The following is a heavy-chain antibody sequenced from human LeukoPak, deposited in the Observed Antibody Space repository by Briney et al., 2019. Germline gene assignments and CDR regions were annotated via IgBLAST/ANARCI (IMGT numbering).Heavy chain of an antibody. CDR2: IIPIFGTA. V-gene: IGHV1-69*05. D-gene: IGHD3-10*01. CDR1: GGTFSSYA. J-gene: IGHJ6*03. Sequence: GSSVKVSCKASGGTFSSYAISWVRQVPGQGLEWMGGIIPIFGTANYAQKFQGRVTITTDESTSTAYMELSSLRSEDTAVYYCAIRYGSGEKYYYYYYMDVWGKGTTVTVSS. CDR3: AIRYGSGEKYYYYYYMDV.